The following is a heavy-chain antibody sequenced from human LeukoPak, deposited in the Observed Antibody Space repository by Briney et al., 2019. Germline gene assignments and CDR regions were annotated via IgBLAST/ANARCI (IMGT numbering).Heavy chain of an antibody. Sequence: PGGSLRLSCAASGFTFGSYSMSWVRQAPGKGLEWVSSISGSGDNTYYADSVKGRFTISRDNAKNSLYLQMNSLRAEDTALYYCAKHIRIHDYGDDPFDYWGQGTLVTVSS. CDR3: AKHIRIHDYGDDPFDY. CDR1: GFTFGSYS. J-gene: IGHJ4*02. CDR2: ISGSGDNT. V-gene: IGHV3-23*01. D-gene: IGHD4-17*01.